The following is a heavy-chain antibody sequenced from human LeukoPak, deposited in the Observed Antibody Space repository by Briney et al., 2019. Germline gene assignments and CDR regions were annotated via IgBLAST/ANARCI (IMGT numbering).Heavy chain of an antibody. V-gene: IGHV1-2*02. CDR1: GYTFTGYY. J-gene: IGHJ4*02. Sequence: ASVKVSCKASGYTFTGYYMHWVRQAPGQGLEWMGWINPNSGGTNYAQKFQGRVTMTRDTSISTAYMELSRLRSDDTAVYYCARGEYYYDSSGYPYFDYWGQGILVTVCS. D-gene: IGHD3-22*01. CDR3: ARGEYYYDSSGYPYFDY. CDR2: INPNSGGT.